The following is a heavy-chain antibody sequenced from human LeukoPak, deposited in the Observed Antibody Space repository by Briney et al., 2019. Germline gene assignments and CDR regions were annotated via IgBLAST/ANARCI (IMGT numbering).Heavy chain of an antibody. CDR3: ARAGPTARKPPLDY. J-gene: IGHJ4*02. V-gene: IGHV3-21*04. CDR2: ISSSSTYI. CDR1: GFTFSDYS. Sequence: GGSLRLSCAASGFTFSDYSMNWVRQAPGKGLEWVSSISSSSTYIYYADSVKGRFTISRDNAKNSLYLQMNSLRAEDTAVYYCARAGPTARKPPLDYWGQGTLVTVSS. D-gene: IGHD4-17*01.